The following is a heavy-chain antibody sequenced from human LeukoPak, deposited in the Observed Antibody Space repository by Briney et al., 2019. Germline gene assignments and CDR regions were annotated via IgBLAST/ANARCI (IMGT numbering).Heavy chain of an antibody. CDR3: AKTAWGSGYGYFDY. V-gene: IGHV3-21*01. Sequence: PGGSLRLSCAVSGFTFSGYSMNWVRQAPGKGLEWVSSISSSSSYIYYADSVKGRFTISRDNAKNSLYLQMNSLRAEDTAVYYCAKTAWGSGYGYFDYWGQGTLVTVSS. J-gene: IGHJ4*02. D-gene: IGHD3-22*01. CDR1: GFTFSGYS. CDR2: ISSSSSYI.